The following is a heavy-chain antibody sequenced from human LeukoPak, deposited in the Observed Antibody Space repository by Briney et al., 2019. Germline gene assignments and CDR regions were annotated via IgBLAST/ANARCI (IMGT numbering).Heavy chain of an antibody. CDR2: LNSDGGGI. V-gene: IGHV3-74*01. D-gene: IGHD6-19*01. CDR1: GFTFNNYW. CDR3: ARGGLDRVYDI. J-gene: IGHJ3*02. Sequence: PGGPVRLSCAASGFTFNNYWVHWVRQAPGKGVMGVSRLNSDGGGIIYAVSVRGRFTVSRDNTKNTVYLQQNSLRPDDRRVYHCARGGLDRVYDIWGKGTMLSVSS.